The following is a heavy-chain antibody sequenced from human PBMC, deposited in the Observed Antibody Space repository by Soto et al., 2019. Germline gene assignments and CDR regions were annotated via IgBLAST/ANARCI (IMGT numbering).Heavy chain of an antibody. CDR1: GFPFSIYS. J-gene: IGHJ4*02. D-gene: IGHD6-19*01. V-gene: IGHV3-48*02. CDR2: ITSDTNTI. CDR3: ARSVEGHFDY. Sequence: EVQLVESGGGLVQPGGSLRLTCVASGFPFSIYSMNWVRQAPGKGLEWSSYITSDTNTIKYADSVKCRFTIDRDNAKNLVYLQMNSLRDEDTAVYFCARSVEGHFDYGGQGTVVTVSS.